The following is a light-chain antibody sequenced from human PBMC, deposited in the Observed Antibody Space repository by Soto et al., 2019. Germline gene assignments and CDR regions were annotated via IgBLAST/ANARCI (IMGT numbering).Light chain of an antibody. J-gene: IGLJ1*01. CDR1: SSNIGSNT. CDR2: SNN. Sequence: QSVLTQPPSASGTPGQRVTISCSGSSSNIGSNTVNWYQQLPGTAPKLLIYSNNQRPSGVPDRFSGSKSGTSASLAISGLQSEDGADYYCCSYAGSYTFVFGTGTKATVL. V-gene: IGLV1-44*01. CDR3: CSYAGSYTFV.